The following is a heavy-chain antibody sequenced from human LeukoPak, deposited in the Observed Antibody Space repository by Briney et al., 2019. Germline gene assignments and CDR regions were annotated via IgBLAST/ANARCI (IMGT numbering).Heavy chain of an antibody. V-gene: IGHV4-4*02. CDR1: GGSISGSNW. D-gene: IGHD6-19*01. CDR2: IYHSGST. Sequence: KSSETLSLTCVVSGGSISGSNWWSWVRQPPGKGLEWIGEIYHSGSTNYNPSLKSRVTVSVDNSKNQFSLRLSSVTAADTAVYYCARGTLAGYFLGYWGRGTLVTVSS. CDR3: ARGTLAGYFLGY. J-gene: IGHJ4*02.